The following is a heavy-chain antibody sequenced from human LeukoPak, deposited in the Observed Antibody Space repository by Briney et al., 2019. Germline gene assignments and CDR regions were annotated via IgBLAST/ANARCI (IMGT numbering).Heavy chain of an antibody. CDR2: ISYDGSDK. D-gene: IGHD2-2*01. CDR3: ARARSDIVVGNLDV. Sequence: PGGSLRLSCAASGFTFSSYVLHWVRQAPGKGLEWVAAISYDGSDKYYADSVKGRFTISRDNTKNTMFLQMNSLRVEDTAVYYCARARSDIVVGNLDVWGKGTTVTVSS. CDR1: GFTFSSYV. V-gene: IGHV3-30*04. J-gene: IGHJ6*04.